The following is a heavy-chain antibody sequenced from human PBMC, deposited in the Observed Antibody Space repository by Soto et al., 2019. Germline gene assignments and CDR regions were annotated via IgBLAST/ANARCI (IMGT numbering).Heavy chain of an antibody. CDR1: GGTFSSYA. V-gene: IGHV1-69*01. CDR3: ASGGDYTPTSPWGTFLGYYGMDV. Sequence: QVQLVQSGAEVKKPGSSVKVSCKASGGTFSSYAISWVRQAPGQGLEWMGGIIPIFGTANYAQKFQGRVTITADESTSTAYMELSSLRSEDTAVYYCASGGDYTPTSPWGTFLGYYGMDVWGQGTTVTVSS. J-gene: IGHJ6*02. CDR2: IIPIFGTA. D-gene: IGHD4-17*01.